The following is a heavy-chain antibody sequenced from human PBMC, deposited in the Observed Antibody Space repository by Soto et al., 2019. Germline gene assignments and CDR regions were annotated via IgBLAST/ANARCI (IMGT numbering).Heavy chain of an antibody. Sequence: QVQLQQWGAGLLKPSETLSLTCAVYGGSFSNYYWTWMRQAPGKGLEWIGEINHSGGTNYNSSLKIRVNISIDTSKNQFSLILYSVTAADTAVYYCARDRQYSHFWSGYQYEGPYGMEVWGQGTTVTVSS. D-gene: IGHD3-3*02. J-gene: IGHJ6*02. CDR2: INHSGGT. CDR3: ARDRQYSHFWSGYQYEGPYGMEV. V-gene: IGHV4-34*02. CDR1: GGSFSNYY.